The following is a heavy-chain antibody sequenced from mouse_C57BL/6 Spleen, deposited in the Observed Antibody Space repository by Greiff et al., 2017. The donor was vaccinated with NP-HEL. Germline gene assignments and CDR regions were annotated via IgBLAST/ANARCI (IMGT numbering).Heavy chain of an antibody. CDR1: GYTFTSYW. CDR3: ARSAGYDGYWDY. Sequence: QVHVKQPGAELVRPGSSVKLSCKASGYTFTSYWMHWVKQRPIQGLEWIGNIDPSDSETHYNQKFKDKATLTVDKSSSTAYMQLSSLTSEDSAVYYCARSAGYDGYWDYWGQGTTLTVSS. V-gene: IGHV1-52*01. J-gene: IGHJ2*01. CDR2: IDPSDSET. D-gene: IGHD2-3*01.